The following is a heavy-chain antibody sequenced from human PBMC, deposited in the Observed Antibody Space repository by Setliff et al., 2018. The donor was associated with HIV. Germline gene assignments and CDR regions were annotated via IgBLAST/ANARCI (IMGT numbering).Heavy chain of an antibody. V-gene: IGHV4-4*02. D-gene: IGHD2-2*02. CDR1: GFSIKNDNW. CDR2: IFHDGTV. CDR3: AKTNIPMPRSGTRLES. J-gene: IGHJ4*02. Sequence: KTSETLSLTCVVSGFSIKNDNWWSWVRQTPGKGLEWIGQIFHDGTVTYKPSLESRVTILMDILKNQISLNVTSVTAADTATYYCAKTNIPMPRSGTRLESWGPGRLVTVSS.